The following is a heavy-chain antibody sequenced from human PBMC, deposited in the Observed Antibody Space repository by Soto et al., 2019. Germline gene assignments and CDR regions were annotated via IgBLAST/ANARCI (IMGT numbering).Heavy chain of an antibody. Sequence: EEQLVDSGGRLVQPGGSLRLSCAGSGFIFRNYWMGWVRQAPGKRLEWVANIKQDGSETSYADSVKGRFTISRDNAKNSLYLQMSSLGADDTAVYYCVRENYFDYWGQGILVIVSS. CDR2: IKQDGSET. V-gene: IGHV3-7*01. CDR3: VRENYFDY. CDR1: GFIFRNYW. J-gene: IGHJ4*02.